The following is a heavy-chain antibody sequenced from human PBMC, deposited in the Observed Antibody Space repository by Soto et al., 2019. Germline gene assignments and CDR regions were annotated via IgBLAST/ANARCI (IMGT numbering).Heavy chain of an antibody. CDR1: GYIFTIYG. D-gene: IGHD4-17*01. Sequence: QAHLVQSGPEVKKPGASVKVSCKGSGYIFTIYGTAGVRQAPGQGLEWMGWISANNGNTEHAQKFQGRVTVTRDTSTSTAYLELRSLRSDDTALYYCARGRYGDYWGQGALVTVSS. CDR2: ISANNGNT. V-gene: IGHV1-18*01. J-gene: IGHJ4*02. CDR3: ARGRYGDY.